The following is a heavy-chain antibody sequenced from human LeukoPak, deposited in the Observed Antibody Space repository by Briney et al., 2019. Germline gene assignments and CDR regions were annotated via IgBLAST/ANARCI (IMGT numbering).Heavy chain of an antibody. CDR1: GGSISSYY. CDR3: ARGESYCSSTSCYSLWDY. CDR2: IYYSGST. V-gene: IGHV4-59*12. D-gene: IGHD2-2*01. J-gene: IGHJ4*02. Sequence: PSETLSLTCTVSGGSISSYYWSWIRQPPGKGLEWIGYIYYSGSTNYNPPLKSRVTMSVDTSKNQFSLKLSSVTAADTAVYYCARGESYCSSTSCYSLWDYWGQGTLVTVSS.